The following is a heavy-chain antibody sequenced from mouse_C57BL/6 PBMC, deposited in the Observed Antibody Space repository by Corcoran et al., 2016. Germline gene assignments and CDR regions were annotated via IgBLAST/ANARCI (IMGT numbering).Heavy chain of an antibody. CDR3: ARSSGYAMDY. D-gene: IGHD3-2*02. Sequence: EVQLQQSGPELVKPGASVKISCKASGYTFTDYYMNWVKQSHGKSLEWIGDINHNNGGTSYNQKFKGKATLTVDKSSSTAYMELRSLTSEDSAVYYCARSSGYAMDYWGQGTSVTVSS. CDR1: GYTFTDYY. J-gene: IGHJ4*01. CDR2: INHNNGGT. V-gene: IGHV1-26*01.